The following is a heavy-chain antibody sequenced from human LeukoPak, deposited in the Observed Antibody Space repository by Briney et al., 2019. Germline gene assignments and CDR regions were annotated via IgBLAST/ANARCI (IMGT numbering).Heavy chain of an antibody. CDR3: ARVLLEPQFTYYYGSGAKYYFDY. CDR1: GYTFTSYY. CDR2: INPNSGGT. D-gene: IGHD3-10*01. Sequence: ASVKVSCKASGYTFTSYYMHWVRQAPGQGLEWMGWINPNSGGTNYAQKFQGRVTMTRDTSISTAYMELSRLRSDDTAVYYCARVLLEPQFTYYYGSGAKYYFDYWGQGTLVTVPS. J-gene: IGHJ4*02. V-gene: IGHV1-2*02.